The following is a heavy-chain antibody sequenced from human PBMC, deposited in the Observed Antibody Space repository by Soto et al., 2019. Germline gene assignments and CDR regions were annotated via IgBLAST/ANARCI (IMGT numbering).Heavy chain of an antibody. Sequence: ASVKVSCKASGYTFTSYGINWVRQATGQGLEWMGWMNPNSGNTGYAQKFQGRVTMTRNTSISTAYMELSSLRSEDTAVYYCARARRGFYDFWSGYYTEQETYNWFDPWGQGTLVTVSS. CDR1: GYTFTSYG. D-gene: IGHD3-3*01. CDR2: MNPNSGNT. J-gene: IGHJ5*02. V-gene: IGHV1-8*01. CDR3: ARARRGFYDFWSGYYTEQETYNWFDP.